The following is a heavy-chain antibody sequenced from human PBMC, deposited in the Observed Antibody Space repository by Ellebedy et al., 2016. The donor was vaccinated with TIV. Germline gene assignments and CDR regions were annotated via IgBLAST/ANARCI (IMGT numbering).Heavy chain of an antibody. Sequence: PGGSLRLSCATSGFTFGGYGIHWVRQAPGKGLEWVAVIWYDGTTKYYIDSVKGRFSISRDSSKNTVDLQMNSLRVEDTAVYYCGRDQGYSSSWLTDWGQGTLVTVSS. J-gene: IGHJ4*02. CDR2: IWYDGTTK. D-gene: IGHD6-13*01. CDR3: GRDQGYSSSWLTD. CDR1: GFTFGGYG. V-gene: IGHV3-33*01.